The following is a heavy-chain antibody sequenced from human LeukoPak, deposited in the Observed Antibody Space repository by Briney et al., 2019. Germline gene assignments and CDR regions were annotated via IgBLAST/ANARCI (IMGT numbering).Heavy chain of an antibody. Sequence: GGSLRLSCAASGFTVSSNYMSWVRQAPGKGLEWVSVIYSGGSTYYADSVKGRFTISRDNSKNTLYLQMNSLRAEGTAVYYCAREWGNSYMDVWGKGTTVTVSS. CDR2: IYSGGST. CDR3: AREWGNSYMDV. D-gene: IGHD2/OR15-2a*01. CDR1: GFTVSSNY. V-gene: IGHV3-53*01. J-gene: IGHJ6*03.